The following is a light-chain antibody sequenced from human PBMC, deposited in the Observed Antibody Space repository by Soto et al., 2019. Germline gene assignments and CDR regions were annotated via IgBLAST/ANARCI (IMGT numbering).Light chain of an antibody. CDR2: DAV. CDR3: CSYAANYPWV. J-gene: IGLJ3*02. V-gene: IGLV2-11*01. Sequence: QSALTQPRSVSESPGQSVTISCTGISSDVGGYNYVSWYQHHPGKAPKVVIYDAVKRPSGVPDRFSGSRSGNTASLTISGRQAEDEADYYCCSYAANYPWVFGGGTKLTVL. CDR1: SSDVGGYNY.